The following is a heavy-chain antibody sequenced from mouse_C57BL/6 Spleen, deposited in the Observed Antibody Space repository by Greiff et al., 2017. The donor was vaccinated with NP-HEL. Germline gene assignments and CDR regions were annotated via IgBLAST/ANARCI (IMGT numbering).Heavy chain of an antibody. CDR1: GYTFTSYG. Sequence: LVESGAELARPGASVKLSCKASGYTFTSYGISWVKQRTGQGLEWIGEIYPRSGNTYYNEKFKGKATLTADKSSSTAYMELRSLTSEDSAVYFCARWGGEDYGNYYYAMDYWGQGTSVTVSS. D-gene: IGHD2-1*01. J-gene: IGHJ4*01. V-gene: IGHV1-81*01. CDR2: IYPRSGNT. CDR3: ARWGGEDYGNYYYAMDY.